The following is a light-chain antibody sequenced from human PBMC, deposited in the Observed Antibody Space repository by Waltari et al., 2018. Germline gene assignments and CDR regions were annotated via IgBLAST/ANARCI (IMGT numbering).Light chain of an antibody. CDR3: QTGGHGTWV. CDR2: VNSDGSH. CDR1: SGHSSNI. V-gene: IGLV4-69*01. Sequence: QLVLTQSPSASASLGASVKLTCTLSSGHSSNIIAWLQQQPEKGPRYLMKVNSDGSHSKGDEMPDRFSGSSSGAERYLTISTVQSEEEADYYCQTGGHGTWVFGGGTKLTVL. J-gene: IGLJ3*02.